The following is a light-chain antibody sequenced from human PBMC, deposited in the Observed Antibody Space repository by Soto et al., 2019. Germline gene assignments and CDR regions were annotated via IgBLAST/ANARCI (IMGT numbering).Light chain of an antibody. V-gene: IGKV3-11*01. CDR1: QSVSTF. Sequence: DIVWTQSPATLSSSPGERATLSCRASQSVSTFLAWYQQKPGQAPRLLIYDASNRATGIPARFSGSGCGTEFFLTISSLEPEDFLVYYCQQRSNRPTITFGQGTRLEIK. J-gene: IGKJ5*01. CDR3: QQRSNRPTIT. CDR2: DAS.